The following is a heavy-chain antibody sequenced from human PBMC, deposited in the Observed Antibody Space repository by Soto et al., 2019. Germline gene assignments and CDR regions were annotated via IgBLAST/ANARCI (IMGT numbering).Heavy chain of an antibody. CDR3: AGASYDILTGYYANAFDI. CDR1: GYSFTSYW. V-gene: IGHV5-51*01. Sequence: PGESLKISCNGSGYSFTSYWIGWVRQMPGKGLEWMGIIYPGDSDTRYSPSFQGQVTISADKSISTAYLQWSSLKASDTAMYYCAGASYDILTGYYANAFDIWGQGTMVTVSS. CDR2: IYPGDSDT. D-gene: IGHD3-9*01. J-gene: IGHJ3*02.